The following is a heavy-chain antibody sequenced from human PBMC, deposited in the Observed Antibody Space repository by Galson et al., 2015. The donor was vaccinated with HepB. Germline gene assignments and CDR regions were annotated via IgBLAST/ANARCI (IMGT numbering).Heavy chain of an antibody. Sequence: SLRLSCAASGFSFSSYSMNWLRQAPGKGLEWVSSMSSSGGHIYYADSVKGRFTISRDNAKNSLYLQMNCLRAEDTAVYYCARSIPDSSADDYWGQGTLASVSS. CDR3: ARSIPDSSADDY. CDR2: MSSSGGHI. J-gene: IGHJ4*02. CDR1: GFSFSSYS. V-gene: IGHV3-21*01. D-gene: IGHD6-25*01.